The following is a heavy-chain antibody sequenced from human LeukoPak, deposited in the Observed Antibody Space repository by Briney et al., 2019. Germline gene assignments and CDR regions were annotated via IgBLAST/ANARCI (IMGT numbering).Heavy chain of an antibody. CDR1: GGSFSGYY. Sequence: SETLSLTCAVYGGSFSGYYWSWIRQSPGKGLEWIGEINHSGSTNYNPSLKSRVTISVDTSKNQFSLKLSSVTAADTAVYYCARGDDYVWGSYRQFDYWGQGTLVTVSS. CDR3: ARGDDYVWGSYRQFDY. CDR2: INHSGST. J-gene: IGHJ4*02. D-gene: IGHD3-16*02. V-gene: IGHV4-34*01.